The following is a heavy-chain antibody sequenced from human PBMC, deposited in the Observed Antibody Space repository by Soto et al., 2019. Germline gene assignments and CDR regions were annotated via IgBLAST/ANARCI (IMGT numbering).Heavy chain of an antibody. CDR2: FDAEDGET. Sequence: GASVKVSCKVSGYTLTELSMHWVRQAPGKGLEWMVGFDAEDGETIYAQNFQGRVTMTEDTSTDTAYMELSSLRSEDTAVYYCATGPTPPKIYDILTGPHYWGQGTLVTVSS. D-gene: IGHD3-9*01. J-gene: IGHJ4*02. V-gene: IGHV1-24*01. CDR3: ATGPTPPKIYDILTGPHY. CDR1: GYTLTELS.